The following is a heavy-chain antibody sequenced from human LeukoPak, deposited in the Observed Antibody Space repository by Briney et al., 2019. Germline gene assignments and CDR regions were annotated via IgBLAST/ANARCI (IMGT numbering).Heavy chain of an antibody. D-gene: IGHD2-2*02. Sequence: ASVKVSCKASGGTFSSYGISWVRQAPGQGLEWMGWISAYNGNTNYAQKLQGRVTMTTDTSTSTAYMELRSLRSDDTAVYYCARATFDCSSTSCYTGGRFDPWGQGTLVTVSS. J-gene: IGHJ5*02. CDR3: ARATFDCSSTSCYTGGRFDP. CDR2: ISAYNGNT. V-gene: IGHV1-18*01. CDR1: GGTFSSYG.